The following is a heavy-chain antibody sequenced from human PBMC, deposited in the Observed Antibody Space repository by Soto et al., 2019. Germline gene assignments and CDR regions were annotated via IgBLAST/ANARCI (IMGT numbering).Heavy chain of an antibody. D-gene: IGHD2-15*01. CDR1: GGSISSSSYY. Sequence: SETLSLTCTVSGGSISSSSYYWGWIRQPPGKGLEGVGSIYYSGGTYYNPSPKSRVTISVDTSKNQFSLRLSSVTAADTAVYYCARTGIGYCSGGSCLGYWGQGTLVTVSS. CDR2: IYYSGGT. V-gene: IGHV4-39*01. J-gene: IGHJ4*02. CDR3: ARTGIGYCSGGSCLGY.